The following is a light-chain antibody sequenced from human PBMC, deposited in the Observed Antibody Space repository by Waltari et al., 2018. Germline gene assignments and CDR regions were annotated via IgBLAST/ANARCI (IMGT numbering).Light chain of an antibody. CDR3: QQSNSYPFT. Sequence: IQLTQSPSSLSASVGDRVTITCRASQGIGSYLAWYQQKPGKAPKLLIYAASTLKNAVPSRFSGSGFGTDFTLTISSLQPEDFATYYCQQSNSYPFTFGPGTKVEIK. V-gene: IGKV1-9*01. CDR1: QGIGSY. J-gene: IGKJ3*01. CDR2: AAS.